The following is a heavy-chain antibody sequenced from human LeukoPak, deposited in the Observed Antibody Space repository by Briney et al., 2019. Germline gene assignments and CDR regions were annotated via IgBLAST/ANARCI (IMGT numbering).Heavy chain of an antibody. J-gene: IGHJ6*02. Sequence: ASVKVSCKASGYTFTSYGISWVRQAPGQGLEWMGWISAYNGNTNYAQKLQGRVTMTTDTSTSTAYMEQRSLRSDDTAVYYCARRYCSSTSCYRYYGMDVWGQGTTVTVSS. V-gene: IGHV1-18*01. CDR1: GYTFTSYG. CDR2: ISAYNGNT. CDR3: ARRYCSSTSCYRYYGMDV. D-gene: IGHD2-2*01.